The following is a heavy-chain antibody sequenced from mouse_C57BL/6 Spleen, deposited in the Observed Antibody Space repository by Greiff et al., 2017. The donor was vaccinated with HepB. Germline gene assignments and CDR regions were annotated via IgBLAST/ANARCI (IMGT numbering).Heavy chain of an antibody. Sequence: EVQLVESGGGLVKPGGSLKLSCAASGFTFSSYAMSWVRQTPEKRLEWVATISDGGSYTYYPDNVKGRFTISRDNAKNNLYLQMSHLKSEDTAMYYCARDRNYGNGGMDYWGQGTSVTVSS. CDR1: GFTFSSYA. V-gene: IGHV5-4*01. CDR3: ARDRNYGNGGMDY. J-gene: IGHJ4*01. CDR2: ISDGGSYT. D-gene: IGHD2-1*01.